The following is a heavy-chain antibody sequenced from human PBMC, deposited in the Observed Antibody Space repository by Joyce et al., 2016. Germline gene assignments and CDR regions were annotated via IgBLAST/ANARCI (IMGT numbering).Heavy chain of an antibody. V-gene: IGHV4-28*01. CDR3: ARRSDAFDI. CDR2: VYDSEST. J-gene: IGHJ3*02. CDR1: GYSISSGNW. Sequence: QVQLQESGPGLVRPSDTLSLTCAVSGYSISSGNWWAWSRQSPGEGLEWIGYVYDSESTYYNPSLKSRVTMSVDTSKNQFSLRLSTVTAGDTGIYYCARRSDAFDIWGQGTMVTVSS.